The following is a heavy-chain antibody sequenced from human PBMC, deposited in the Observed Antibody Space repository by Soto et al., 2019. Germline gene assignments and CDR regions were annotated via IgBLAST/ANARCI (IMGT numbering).Heavy chain of an antibody. J-gene: IGHJ5*02. Sequence: PSETLSLTCFVSGYSITAGGYYWSWIRHHPGMGLEWIGSFYSSGSIIYNPSLRSRVSISDDTSSNQFSMSLTPVTAADTARYYCARMYSSGSVWFHPWGQGTLVTVSS. CDR3: ARMYSSGSVWFHP. V-gene: IGHV4-31*03. D-gene: IGHD6-19*01. CDR2: FYSSGSI. CDR1: GYSITAGGYY.